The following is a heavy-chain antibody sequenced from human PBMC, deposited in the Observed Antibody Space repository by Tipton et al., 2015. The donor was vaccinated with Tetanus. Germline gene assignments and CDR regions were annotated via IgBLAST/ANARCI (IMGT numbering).Heavy chain of an antibody. J-gene: IGHJ4*02. CDR1: GGSISSRDYY. D-gene: IGHD5-12*01. CDR3: SRGVDRTKAGID. V-gene: IGHV4-30-4*01. Sequence: TLSLTCTVSGGSISSRDYYWSWVRQPPGKGLEWIGYIYFTGSTNYNPSLRSRLSISIDTSKNQFSLKLSSVTAADTAVYYCSRGVDRTKAGIDWGQGTLVTVSS. CDR2: IYFTGST.